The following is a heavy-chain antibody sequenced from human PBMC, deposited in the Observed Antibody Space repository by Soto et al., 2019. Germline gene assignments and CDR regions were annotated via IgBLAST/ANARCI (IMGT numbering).Heavy chain of an antibody. CDR1: GFTFSSYS. CDR2: ISSSSTI. Sequence: EVQLVESGGGLVQPGGSLRLSCAASGFTFSSYSMNWVRQAPGKGLEWVSYISSSSTIYYADSVKGRFTISRDNAKNSLYLQMNSLRAEDTAVYYCAREKGWFGEFLLAWHSWGQGTLVTVSS. D-gene: IGHD3-10*01. V-gene: IGHV3-48*01. J-gene: IGHJ4*02. CDR3: AREKGWFGEFLLAWHS.